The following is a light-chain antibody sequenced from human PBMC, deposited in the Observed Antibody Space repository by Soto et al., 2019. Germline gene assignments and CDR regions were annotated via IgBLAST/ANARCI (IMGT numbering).Light chain of an antibody. Sequence: QPVLTQSSSASASLGSSVKLTCTLSSAHSSYIIAWHQQQPGKAPRYLMKLEGSGSYNKGSAVPDRFSGSSSGADRYLTISNLQSEDEADYYCETWDSSTYVVFGGGTKLTVL. V-gene: IGLV4-60*03. CDR3: ETWDSSTYVV. J-gene: IGLJ2*01. CDR2: LEGSGSY. CDR1: SAHSSYI.